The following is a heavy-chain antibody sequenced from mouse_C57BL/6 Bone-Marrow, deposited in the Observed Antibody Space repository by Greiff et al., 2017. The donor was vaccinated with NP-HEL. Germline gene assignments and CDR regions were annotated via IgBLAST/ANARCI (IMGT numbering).Heavy chain of an antibody. CDR2: IYPRSGNT. Sequence: VKLQESGAELARPGASVKLSCKASGYTFTSYGISWVKQRTGQGLEWIGEIYPRSGNTYYNEKFKGKATLTADKSSSTAYMELRSLTSEDSAVYFCAICGYYGFAYWGQGTLVTVSA. J-gene: IGHJ3*01. D-gene: IGHD2-3*01. CDR3: AICGYYGFAY. V-gene: IGHV1-81*01. CDR1: GYTFTSYG.